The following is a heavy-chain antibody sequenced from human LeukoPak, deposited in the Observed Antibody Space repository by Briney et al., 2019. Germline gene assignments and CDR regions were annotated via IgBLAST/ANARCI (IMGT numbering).Heavy chain of an antibody. D-gene: IGHD3-22*01. J-gene: IGHJ3*02. CDR3: ARDLVPYYYDSSGHSRWAFDI. Sequence: SVKVSCKASGGTFSSYAISWVRQAPGQGLEWMGGIIPIFGTAYYAQKFQGRVTITADESTSTAYMELSSLRSEDTAVYYCARDLVPYYYDSSGHSRWAFDIWGQGTMVTVSS. CDR2: IIPIFGTA. V-gene: IGHV1-69*01. CDR1: GGTFSSYA.